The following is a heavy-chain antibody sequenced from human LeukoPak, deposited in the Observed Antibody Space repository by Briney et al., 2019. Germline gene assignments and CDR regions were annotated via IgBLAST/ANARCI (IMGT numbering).Heavy chain of an antibody. J-gene: IGHJ3*02. CDR3: ARAYRGYYGSGSYYNDAFDI. CDR1: GFAFSSYD. CDR2: IGTAGDT. D-gene: IGHD3-10*01. V-gene: IGHV3-13*04. Sequence: GGSLRLSCAASGFAFSSYDMNWVRQATGKGLEWVSAIGTAGDTYYPGSVKGRFTISRENAKNSLYLQMNSLRAGDTAVYYCARAYRGYYGSGSYYNDAFDIWGQGTMVTVSS.